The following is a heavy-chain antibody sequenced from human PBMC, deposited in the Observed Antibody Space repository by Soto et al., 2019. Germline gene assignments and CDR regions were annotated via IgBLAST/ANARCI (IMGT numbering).Heavy chain of an antibody. CDR1: GFSLSTSGMC. J-gene: IGHJ4*02. Sequence: SGPTLVNPTQTLTLTCTFSGFSLSTSGMCVSWIRQPPGKALEWLALIDWDDDKYYSTSLKTRLTISKDTSKNQVVLTMTNMDPVDTATYYCARTLHYYDSSGYYYDYWGQGTLVTVS. CDR3: ARTLHYYDSSGYYYDY. D-gene: IGHD3-22*01. CDR2: IDWDDDK. V-gene: IGHV2-70*01.